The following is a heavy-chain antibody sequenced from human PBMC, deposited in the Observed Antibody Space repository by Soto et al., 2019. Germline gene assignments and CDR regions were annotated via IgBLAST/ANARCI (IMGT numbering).Heavy chain of an antibody. CDR1: GGTFSSYT. Sequence: QVQLVQSGAEVKKPGSSVKVACKASGGTFSSYTIRWVRQAPGQGLEWMGRIIPILGIANYAQKFQGRVTITADKSTSTACMELSSLRSQDTAVYYSAIAYCGGECYGWAYYYYGMDVWGQGTTVTVSS. CDR3: AIAYCGGECYGWAYYYYGMDV. CDR2: IIPILGIA. V-gene: IGHV1-69*02. J-gene: IGHJ6*02. D-gene: IGHD2-21*01.